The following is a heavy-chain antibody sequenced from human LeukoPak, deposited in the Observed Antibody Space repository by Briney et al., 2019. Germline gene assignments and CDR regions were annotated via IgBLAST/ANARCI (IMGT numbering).Heavy chain of an antibody. V-gene: IGHV3-23*01. Sequence: ASVKVSCKASGYTFSSYAMSWVRQAPGKGLEWVSAISGSGGSTYYADSVKGRFTISRDNSKNTLYLQMNSLRAEDTAVYYCAKGDDFWSGYYPDYWGQGTLVTVSS. CDR2: ISGSGGST. J-gene: IGHJ4*02. CDR1: GYTFSSYA. D-gene: IGHD3-3*01. CDR3: AKGDDFWSGYYPDY.